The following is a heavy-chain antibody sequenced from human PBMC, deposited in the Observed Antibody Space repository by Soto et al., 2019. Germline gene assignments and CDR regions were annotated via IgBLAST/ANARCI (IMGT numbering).Heavy chain of an antibody. CDR1: GFTFSRYA. D-gene: IGHD6-19*01. CDR3: AKDLWEGQQWLGFDY. Sequence: PGGSLRLSCAASGFTFSRYAMSWVRQAPGKGLEWVSGISGSGSSTYYADSVKGRLTISRDNSRNTLYLQMNSLRAEDTAVYYCAKDLWEGQQWLGFDYWGQGTQVTVSS. V-gene: IGHV3-23*01. CDR2: ISGSGSST. J-gene: IGHJ4*02.